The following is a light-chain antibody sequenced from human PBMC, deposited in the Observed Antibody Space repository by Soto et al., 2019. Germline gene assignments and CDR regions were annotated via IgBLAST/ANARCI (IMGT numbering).Light chain of an antibody. V-gene: IGKV3-20*01. CDR1: QTVSTKY. J-gene: IGKJ3*01. Sequence: ENVLTQSPGTLSLSPGERATLSCRASQTVSTKYVAWYQQKPGQAPRLLIYGTSSRATGIPDRFSGSGSGTDFMLTISRLETEDFAVYYCQQDGTSTGVTFGHGTKLDIK. CDR2: GTS. CDR3: QQDGTSTGVT.